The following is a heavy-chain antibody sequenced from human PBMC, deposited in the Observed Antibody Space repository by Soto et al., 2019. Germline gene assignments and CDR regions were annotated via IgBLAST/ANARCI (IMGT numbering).Heavy chain of an antibody. CDR2: IDPSDSYT. J-gene: IGHJ4*02. CDR3: ARNVYYDSSGYYYRFDY. CDR1: GYIFTSYW. D-gene: IGHD3-22*01. Sequence: PGESLKISCNGSGYIFTSYWISWVRQMPGKGLEWMGRIDPSDSYTNYSPSFQGHVTISADKSISTAYLQWSSLKASDTAMYYCARNVYYDSSGYYYRFDYWGQGTLVTVSS. V-gene: IGHV5-10-1*01.